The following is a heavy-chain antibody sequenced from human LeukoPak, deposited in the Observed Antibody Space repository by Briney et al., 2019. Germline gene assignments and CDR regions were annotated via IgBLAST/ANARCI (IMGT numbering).Heavy chain of an antibody. CDR3: AKGLGVTMVRGVIGPFDY. CDR1: GFTFSSYA. D-gene: IGHD3-10*01. V-gene: IGHV3-23*01. CDR2: ISGSGGST. Sequence: PGGSLRLSCAASGFTFSSYAMSWVRQAPGKGLEWVSAISGSGGSTYYADSVKDRFTISRDNSKNTLYLQMNSLRAEDTAVYYCAKGLGVTMVRGVIGPFDYWGQGTLVTVSS. J-gene: IGHJ4*02.